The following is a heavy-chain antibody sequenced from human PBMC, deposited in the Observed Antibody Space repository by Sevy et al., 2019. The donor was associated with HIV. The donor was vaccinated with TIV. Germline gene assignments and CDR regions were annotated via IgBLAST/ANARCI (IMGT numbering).Heavy chain of an antibody. D-gene: IGHD3-3*01. CDR3: ARDREVDPRFLGY. V-gene: IGHV1-69*13. CDR2: IIPIFGTA. Sequence: ASVKVSCKASGGTFSSYAISWVRQAPGQGLEWRGGIIPIFGTANYAQKFQGRVTITADESTSTAYMELSSLRSEDTAVYYCARDREVDPRFLGYWGQGTLVTVSS. CDR1: GGTFSSYA. J-gene: IGHJ4*02.